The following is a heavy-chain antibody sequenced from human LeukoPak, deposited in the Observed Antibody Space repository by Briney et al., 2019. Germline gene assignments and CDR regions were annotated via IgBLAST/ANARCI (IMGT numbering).Heavy chain of an antibody. D-gene: IGHD3-22*01. CDR1: GFSLSTSGVG. J-gene: IGHJ4*02. V-gene: IGHV2-5*01. CDR3: AHTRGRSGYYFDFDF. CDR2: IYWNDDK. Sequence: SGPTLVKPTQTLTLTCTFSGFSLSTSGVGVGWIRQPPGKALEWLALIYWNDDKPYSPSLKSRLTLTKDTSKNQVALKLTNVDPEDTAIYYCAHTRGRSGYYFDFDFWGQGTLVTVSS.